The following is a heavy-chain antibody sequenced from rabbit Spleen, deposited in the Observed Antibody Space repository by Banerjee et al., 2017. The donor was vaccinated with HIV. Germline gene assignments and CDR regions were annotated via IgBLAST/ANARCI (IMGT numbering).Heavy chain of an antibody. J-gene: IGHJ3*01. CDR3: ARVVTYASGFDL. CDR2: IDVNSRST. Sequence: QEQVEESGGRLVQPGGSLTLSCKAFGFTISGYWMNWVRQAPGKGLEWIACIDVNSRSTHYASWAKGRFTISKISSTTVTLQMTSLTAADTATYFCARVVTYASGFDLWGQGTLVTVS. D-gene: IGHD6-1*01. V-gene: IGHV1S45*01. CDR1: GFTISGYW.